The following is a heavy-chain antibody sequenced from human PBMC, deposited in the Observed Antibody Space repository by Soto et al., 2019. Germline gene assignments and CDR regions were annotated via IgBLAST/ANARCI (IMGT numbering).Heavy chain of an antibody. CDR2: MYYSGST. CDR3: ASAYGDYGGWFDP. V-gene: IGHV4-39*01. J-gene: IGHJ5*02. D-gene: IGHD4-17*01. CDR1: GGAISSSSYS. Sequence: QLQLQESGPGLVKPSETLSLTCTVSGGAISSSSYSWGWIRQPPGKGLEWIGSMYYSGSTQHNPSLKSRVTISVDTSKNQFSLKLRSATAADTAVYYCASAYGDYGGWFDPWGQGTLVTVSP.